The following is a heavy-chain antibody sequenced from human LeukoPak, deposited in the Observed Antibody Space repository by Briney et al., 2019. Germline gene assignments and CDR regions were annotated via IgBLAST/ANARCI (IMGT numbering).Heavy chain of an antibody. CDR1: GGSFSGYY. D-gene: IGHD6-13*01. J-gene: IGHJ4*02. Sequence: PSETLSLTCAVYGGSFSGYYWSWIRQPPGKGLEWIGEINRSGSTNYNPSLKSRVTISVDTSKNQFSLKLSSVTAADTAVYYCARVDSSNWYEYRGYFDYWGQGTLVTVSS. CDR3: ARVDSSNWYEYRGYFDY. CDR2: INRSGST. V-gene: IGHV4-34*01.